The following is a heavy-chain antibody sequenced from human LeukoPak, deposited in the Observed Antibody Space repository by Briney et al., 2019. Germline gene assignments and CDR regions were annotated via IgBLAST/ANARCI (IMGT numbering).Heavy chain of an antibody. CDR2: IVVGSGNT. D-gene: IGHD5-18*01. Sequence: GTSVKVSCKASGFTFTSSAMQWVRQARGQRLEWIGWIVVGSGNTNYAQKFQERVTTTRDMSTSTAYMELSSLRSEDTAVYYCASRPPTAIYYYYGMDVWGQGTTVTVSS. J-gene: IGHJ6*02. CDR1: GFTFTSSA. V-gene: IGHV1-58*02. CDR3: ASRPPTAIYYYYGMDV.